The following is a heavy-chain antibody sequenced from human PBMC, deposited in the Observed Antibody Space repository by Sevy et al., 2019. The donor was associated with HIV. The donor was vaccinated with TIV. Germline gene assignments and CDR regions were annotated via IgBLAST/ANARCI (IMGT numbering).Heavy chain of an antibody. Sequence: ASVKVSCKTSGYTFTNYGISSVRQAPGQGIEWMGWISAYNGNTKYAQKLQGRVTMTTDTSTSTAYMELRSLRYDDTSVYYCARATTPDYWGQGTLVTVSS. CDR2: ISAYNGNT. D-gene: IGHD4-17*01. V-gene: IGHV1-18*01. J-gene: IGHJ4*02. CDR1: GYTFTNYG. CDR3: ARATTPDY.